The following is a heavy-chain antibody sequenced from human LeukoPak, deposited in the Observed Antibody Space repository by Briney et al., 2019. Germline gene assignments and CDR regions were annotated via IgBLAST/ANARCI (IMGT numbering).Heavy chain of an antibody. CDR1: GFTVSSNY. V-gene: IGHV3-53*01. CDR2: IYSGGST. D-gene: IGHD3-10*01. J-gene: IGHJ3*02. Sequence: GGSLRLSCAASGFTVSSNYMSWVRQAPGKGLEWVSVIYSGGSTYYADSAKGRFTISRDNSKNTLYLQMNSLSAEDTTVYYCARGRITMVRGDQPDAFDIWGQGTMVTVSS. CDR3: ARGRITMVRGDQPDAFDI.